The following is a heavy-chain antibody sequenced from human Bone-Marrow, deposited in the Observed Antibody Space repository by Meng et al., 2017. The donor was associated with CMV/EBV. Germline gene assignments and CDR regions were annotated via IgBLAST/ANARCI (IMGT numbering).Heavy chain of an antibody. CDR3: ARSFVVVPAALDY. CDR2: ISSSSSTI. D-gene: IGHD2-2*01. CDR1: GFTFSSYS. J-gene: IGHJ4*02. V-gene: IGHV3-48*04. Sequence: GGSLRLSCAASGFTFSSYSMNWVRQAPGKGLEWVSYISSSSSTIYYADSVKGRFTISRDNAKNSLYLQMNSLRAEDTAVYYCARSFVVVPAALDYWGQGKLVHVSS.